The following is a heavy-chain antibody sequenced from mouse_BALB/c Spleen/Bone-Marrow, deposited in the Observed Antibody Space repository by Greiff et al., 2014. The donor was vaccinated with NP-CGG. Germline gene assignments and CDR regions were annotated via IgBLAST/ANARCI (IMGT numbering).Heavy chain of an antibody. CDR1: GFTFSNYW. V-gene: IGHV6-6*02. Sequence: EVMLVESGGGLVQPGGSMKLSCVASGFTFSNYWMNWVRQSPEKGLEWVAEIRLKSNNYATHYAESVKGRFTISRDDSKSSVYLQMNNLRAEDTGIYYCTRIGNYDLDYWGQGTTLTVSS. CDR3: TRIGNYDLDY. CDR2: IRLKSNNYAT. J-gene: IGHJ2*01. D-gene: IGHD2-1*01.